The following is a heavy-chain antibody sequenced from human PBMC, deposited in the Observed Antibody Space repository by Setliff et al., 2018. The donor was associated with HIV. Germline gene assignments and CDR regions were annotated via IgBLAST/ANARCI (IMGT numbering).Heavy chain of an antibody. V-gene: IGHV1-2*02. CDR2: INPNSGVT. J-gene: IGHJ2*01. CDR1: GYSFAAYY. Sequence: ASVKVSCKAAGYSFAAYYIHWVRQAPGQGLEWMGWINPNSGVTNYAQKFQGRVTLTRDTSISTANMELSGLRSDDTAVYYCARDPALTYSGYVYWYFDLWGRGTLVTVSS. CDR3: ARDPALTYSGYVYWYFDL. D-gene: IGHD5-12*01.